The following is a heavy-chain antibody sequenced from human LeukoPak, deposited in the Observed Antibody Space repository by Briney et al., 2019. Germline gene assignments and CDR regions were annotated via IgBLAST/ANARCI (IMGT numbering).Heavy chain of an antibody. CDR1: GFSFNGHG. CDR2: ISGSGGST. Sequence: GGSLRLSCAASGFSFNGHGMSWVRQAPGKGLEWVSAISGSGGSTYYADSVKGRFTISRDNSKNTLYLQMNSLRAEDTAVYYCAKPPKGIAVAVNWFDPWGQGTLVTVSS. CDR3: AKPPKGIAVAVNWFDP. J-gene: IGHJ5*02. V-gene: IGHV3-23*01. D-gene: IGHD6-19*01.